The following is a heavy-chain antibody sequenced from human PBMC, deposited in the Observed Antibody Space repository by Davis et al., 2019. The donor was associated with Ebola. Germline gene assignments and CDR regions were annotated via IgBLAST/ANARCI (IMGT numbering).Heavy chain of an antibody. J-gene: IGHJ5*01. CDR1: GGSFTDYY. CDR3: ARGNLPDYGGHSDS. CDR2: INHSGST. Sequence: SETLSLTCAVYGGSFTDYYWSWIRQSPETGLEWIGEINHSGSTNYNPSLKSRVAISVDTSKNQFSLKLTSVTAADTAVYYCARGNLPDYGGHSDSWGQGSLVTVSS. V-gene: IGHV4-34*09. D-gene: IGHD4-23*01.